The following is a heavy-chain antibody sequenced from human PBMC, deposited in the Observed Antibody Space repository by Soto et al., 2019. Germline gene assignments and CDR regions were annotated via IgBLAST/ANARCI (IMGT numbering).Heavy chain of an antibody. V-gene: IGHV3-64D*09. D-gene: IGHD6-19*01. J-gene: IGHJ3*02. CDR1: GFTFSSYA. CDR3: VKGAWYSSGWYGSFDI. CDR2: ISSNGGST. Sequence: GGSLRLSCSASGFTFSSYAMHWVRQAPGKGLEYVSAISSNGGSTYYGDSVKGRFTISRDNSKNTLYLQMSSLRAEDTAVYYCVKGAWYSSGWYGSFDIWGQGTMVTVSS.